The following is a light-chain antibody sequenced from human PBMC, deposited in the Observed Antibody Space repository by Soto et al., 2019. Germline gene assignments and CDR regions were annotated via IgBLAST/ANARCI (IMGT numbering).Light chain of an antibody. Sequence: DIQMTQSPSTLSASVGDRVTITCRASQSISSWLAWYQQKPGKAPKLLICDASSLESGVPSRFSGSGSGTEFTLTISSLQPDDFATYYCQHYNSYSEAFGQGTKV. CDR1: QSISSW. CDR3: QHYNSYSEA. CDR2: DAS. V-gene: IGKV1-5*01. J-gene: IGKJ1*01.